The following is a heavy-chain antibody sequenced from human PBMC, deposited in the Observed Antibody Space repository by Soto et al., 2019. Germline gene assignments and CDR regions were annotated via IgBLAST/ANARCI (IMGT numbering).Heavy chain of an antibody. CDR2: ISAYNGNT. CDR1: GYTFTSYG. J-gene: IGHJ3*02. V-gene: IGHV1-18*01. CDR3: ARDGTDYYDSSGYYFDVASDAFDI. D-gene: IGHD3-22*01. Sequence: ASVKVSCKASGYTFTSYGISWVRQAPGQGLEWMGWISAYNGNTNYAQKLQGRVTMTTDTSTSTAYMELRSLRSDDTAVYYCARDGTDYYDSSGYYFDVASDAFDIWGQGTMVTVSS.